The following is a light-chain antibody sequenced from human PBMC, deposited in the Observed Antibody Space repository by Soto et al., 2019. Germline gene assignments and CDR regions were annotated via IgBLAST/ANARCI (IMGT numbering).Light chain of an antibody. J-gene: IGKJ1*01. CDR3: HQYDSWT. V-gene: IGKV3-20*01. Sequence: EIVLTQSPGTLSLSPGERATLSCRASQSFNSIYLAWYQQKPGHSPRLLIYGASSSATGIPYRFSGSGSGTDFTLTISRLEPEDFAVYYCHQYDSWTFGQGTKVDIK. CDR1: QSFNSIY. CDR2: GAS.